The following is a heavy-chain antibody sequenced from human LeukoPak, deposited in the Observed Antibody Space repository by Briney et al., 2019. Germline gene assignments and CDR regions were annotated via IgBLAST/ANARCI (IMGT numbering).Heavy chain of an antibody. CDR1: GFTFSSYS. V-gene: IGHV3-15*01. CDR3: TEQLAFYYYYGMDV. CDR2: IKSKTDGGTT. J-gene: IGHJ6*04. Sequence: GGSLRLSCAASGFTFSSYSMNWVRQAPGKGLEWVGRIKSKTDGGTTDYAAPVKGRFTISRDDSKNTLYLQMNSLKTEDTAVYYCTEQLAFYYYYGMDVWGKGTTVTVSS. D-gene: IGHD6-13*01.